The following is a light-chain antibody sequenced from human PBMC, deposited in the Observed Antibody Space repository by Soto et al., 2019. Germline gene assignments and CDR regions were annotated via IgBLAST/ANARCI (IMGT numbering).Light chain of an antibody. Sequence: QSVLTQPASVSGSPGQSITISCTGTSSDVGGYNYVSWHQQHPGKAPKLMIYDVSNRPSGVSNRFSGSKSGNTASLTISGLQSEDEADYYCGSYSRSSTPYVFGTGTKLTVL. CDR3: GSYSRSSTPYV. CDR2: DVS. J-gene: IGLJ1*01. V-gene: IGLV2-14*03. CDR1: SSDVGGYNY.